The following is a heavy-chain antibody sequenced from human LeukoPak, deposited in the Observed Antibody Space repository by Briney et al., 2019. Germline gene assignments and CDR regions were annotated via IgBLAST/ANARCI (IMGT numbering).Heavy chain of an antibody. J-gene: IGHJ4*02. D-gene: IGHD6-13*01. CDR3: ARHSYSSSSSMRRHFDC. Sequence: SETLSLTCTVSNGSISSDYWSWIRQPPGKGLEWIGYIYYTGSTNYNPSLKSRVTISVDTSKNQFSLQLSSVTAADTATYYCARHSYSSSSSMRRHFDCWGQGTLVTVSS. V-gene: IGHV4-59*08. CDR1: NGSISSDY. CDR2: IYYTGST.